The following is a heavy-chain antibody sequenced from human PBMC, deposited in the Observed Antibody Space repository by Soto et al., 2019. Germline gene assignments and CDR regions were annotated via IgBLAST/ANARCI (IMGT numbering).Heavy chain of an antibody. J-gene: IGHJ5*02. V-gene: IGHV4-59*02. Sequence: LSLTCTVSGDSVSRSYWSWIRQSPGKDLEWIGYIYDSGYTDYNPSLKSRVTISVDTSKNQFSLKLRSVTAADTAVYYCARVSRHVVPADYNWFDPWGQGTLVTVSS. CDR3: ARVSRHVVPADYNWFDP. D-gene: IGHD2-2*01. CDR2: IYDSGYT. CDR1: GDSVSRSY.